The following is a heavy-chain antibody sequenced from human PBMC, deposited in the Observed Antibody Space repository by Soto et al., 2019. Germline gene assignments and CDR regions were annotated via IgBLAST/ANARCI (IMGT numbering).Heavy chain of an antibody. V-gene: IGHV3-53*04. CDR2: IYSGGGT. Sequence: GGSLRLSCAASGFTVSANFMSWVRQAPGKGLEWVSVIYSGGGTYYADFVKGRFTISRHNSKNTLYLQMNSLRVEDTAVYYCARGGPGGYDSSGYSDAFDIWGQGTMVTVSS. D-gene: IGHD3-22*01. CDR3: ARGGPGGYDSSGYSDAFDI. J-gene: IGHJ3*02. CDR1: GFTVSANF.